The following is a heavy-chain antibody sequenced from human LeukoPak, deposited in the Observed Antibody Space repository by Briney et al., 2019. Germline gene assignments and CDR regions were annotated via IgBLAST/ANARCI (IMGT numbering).Heavy chain of an antibody. D-gene: IGHD5-12*01. CDR2: IRYDGSNK. J-gene: IGHJ4*02. CDR3: AKDVPQGGGYDEQNYFDY. V-gene: IGHV3-30*02. CDR1: GFTFSSYG. Sequence: PGGSLRLSCAASGFTFSSYGMHWVRQAPGKGLEWVAFIRYDGSNKYYADSVKGRFTISRDNSKNTLYLRMNCLRAEDTAVYYCAKDVPQGGGYDEQNYFDYWGQGTLVTVSS.